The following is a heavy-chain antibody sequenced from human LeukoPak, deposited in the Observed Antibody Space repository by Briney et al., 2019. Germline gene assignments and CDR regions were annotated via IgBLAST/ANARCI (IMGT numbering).Heavy chain of an antibody. J-gene: IGHJ4*02. D-gene: IGHD3-22*01. CDR2: TSDSGGRT. V-gene: IGHV3-23*01. Sequence: PGGSLRLSCAASGITLTNYGMSWVRQAPGKGLEWVAGTSDSGGRTNYADSVKDRFNITRDNPKNTLYLQLNGLRAEDTAVYFCAKRGVVIRVILVGFHKEAYYFDSWGQGALVTVSS. CDR3: AKRGVVIRVILVGFHKEAYYFDS. CDR1: GITLTNYG.